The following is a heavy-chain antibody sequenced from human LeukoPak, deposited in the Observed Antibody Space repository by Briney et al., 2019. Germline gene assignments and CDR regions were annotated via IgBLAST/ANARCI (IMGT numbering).Heavy chain of an antibody. CDR2: ISATASNT. Sequence: GGSLRLSCAASGFTFSSYAMSWVRQAPGKGLEWVSAISATASNTYYADSVKGRFTISRDNSKSTLYLQMNSLRVDDTAVYYCAKDWYNSLNYFDYWGQGSLVTVSS. V-gene: IGHV3-23*01. D-gene: IGHD1-1*01. CDR3: AKDWYNSLNYFDY. J-gene: IGHJ4*02. CDR1: GFTFSSYA.